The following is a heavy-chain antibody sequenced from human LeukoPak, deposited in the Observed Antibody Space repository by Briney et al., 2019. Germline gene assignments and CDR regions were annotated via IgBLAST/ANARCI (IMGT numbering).Heavy chain of an antibody. CDR2: IRNDGSGI. D-gene: IGHD2-21*01. Sequence: GGSLRLSCAASGFNFINTWMHWVRQAPGKGLVWVARIRNDGSGIIYADSVKGRFTISRDNARNTLYLQMNSLRAEDTAVYYCARERGVSHPFDYWGQGTLVTVSS. CDR3: ARERGVSHPFDY. J-gene: IGHJ4*02. V-gene: IGHV3-74*01. CDR1: GFNFINTW.